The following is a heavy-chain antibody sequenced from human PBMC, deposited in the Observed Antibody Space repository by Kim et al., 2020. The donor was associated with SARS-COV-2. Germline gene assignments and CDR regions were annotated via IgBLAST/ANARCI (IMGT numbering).Heavy chain of an antibody. Sequence: SETLSLTCAVSGGSISSGGYSWSWIRQPPGKGLEGIGYIYYSGSTYYNPSLKSRVTISVDRSKNQFSLKLSSVTAADTAVYYCARALRGVLGNWFDPWG. D-gene: IGHD3-16*01. CDR2: IYYSGST. CDR3: ARALRGVLGNWFDP. V-gene: IGHV4-30-2*01. J-gene: IGHJ5*02. CDR1: GGSISSGGYS.